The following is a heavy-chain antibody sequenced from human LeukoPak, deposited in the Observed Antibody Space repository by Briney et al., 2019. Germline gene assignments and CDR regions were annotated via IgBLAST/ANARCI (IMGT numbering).Heavy chain of an antibody. CDR1: GFTFSAYW. CDR2: IIEGGDVK. CDR3: ARGTSSSWSVQGNWFDP. Sequence: GGSLRLSCAASGFTFSAYWMTWVRQAPGKGLAWVANIIEGGDVKYYVDSVKGRFTISRDNTKNSLYLQMTSLRADDTAVYYCARGTSSSWSVQGNWFDPWGQGTLVTVSS. V-gene: IGHV3-7*01. D-gene: IGHD6-13*01. J-gene: IGHJ5*02.